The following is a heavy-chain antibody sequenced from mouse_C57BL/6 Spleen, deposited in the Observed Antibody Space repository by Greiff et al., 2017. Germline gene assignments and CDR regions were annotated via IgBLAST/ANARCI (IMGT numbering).Heavy chain of an antibody. J-gene: IGHJ4*01. CDR1: GYSFTDYN. CDR3: ARTWDGQNYYAMDY. V-gene: IGHV1-39*01. Sequence: VQLKQSGPELVKPGASVKISCKASGYSFTDYNMNWVKQSNGKSLEWIGVINPNYGTTSYNQKFKGKATLTVDQSSSTAYMQLNSLTSEDSAVYYCARTWDGQNYYAMDYWGQGTSVTVSS. CDR2: INPNYGTT. D-gene: IGHD4-1*01.